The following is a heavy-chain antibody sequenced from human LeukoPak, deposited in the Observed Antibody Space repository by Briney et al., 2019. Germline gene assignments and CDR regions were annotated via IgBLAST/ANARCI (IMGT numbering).Heavy chain of an antibody. D-gene: IGHD4-23*01. Sequence: PGGSLRLSCAASGFTFSSYAMTWVSQAPGKGLEWVSAISGSGGSTYYADSVKGRFTISRDNSKNTLYLQMSSLRAEDTAVYYCAKHIDYGANSVVDFWGQGTLVTISS. CDR2: ISGSGGST. V-gene: IGHV3-23*01. CDR1: GFTFSSYA. CDR3: AKHIDYGANSVVDF. J-gene: IGHJ4*02.